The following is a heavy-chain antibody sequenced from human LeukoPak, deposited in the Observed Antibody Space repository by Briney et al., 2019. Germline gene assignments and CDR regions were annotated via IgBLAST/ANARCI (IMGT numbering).Heavy chain of an antibody. CDR2: IYYRGTT. Sequence: SETLSLTCSVSGGSIDSSNYYCGWIRQPPGKGLEWIGSIYYRGTTFYNPSLKSRVTISLDTSKNQFSLNLTSVTAADTAVYYCASLKVGGSRADYWGQGALVIVSS. D-gene: IGHD1-26*01. CDR3: ASLKVGGSRADY. J-gene: IGHJ4*02. V-gene: IGHV4-39*07. CDR1: GGSIDSSNYY.